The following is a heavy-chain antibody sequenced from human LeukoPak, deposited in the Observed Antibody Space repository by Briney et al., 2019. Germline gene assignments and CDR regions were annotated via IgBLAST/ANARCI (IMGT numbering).Heavy chain of an antibody. CDR2: INPNSGGT. J-gene: IGHJ6*03. Sequence: GASVKVSCKASGYTFVDYYMHWVRQAPGQGLEWMGWINPNSGGTNYAQKFQGRVTMTRDTSISTAYMDLSRLKSDDTAVYFCAREAGDSATTRVDYYYSHYMDVWGTGTTVTVSS. CDR3: AREAGDSATTRVDYYYSHYMDV. D-gene: IGHD1-26*01. V-gene: IGHV1-2*02. CDR1: GYTFVDYY.